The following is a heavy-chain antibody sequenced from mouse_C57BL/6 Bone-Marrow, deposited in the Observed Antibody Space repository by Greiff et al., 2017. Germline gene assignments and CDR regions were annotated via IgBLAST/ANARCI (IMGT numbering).Heavy chain of an antibody. CDR1: GYTFTDYY. Sequence: EVQLQQSGPELVKPGASVKISCKASGYTFTDYYMNWVKQRHGKSLEWIGYINPNHGGPSYNQKLKGKATLAVDTSSRTAYMELLSLTSEDTAVFYCARDDGSSSWYFDGWGQGTTLTGSS. J-gene: IGHJ2*01. CDR3: ARDDGSSSWYFDG. V-gene: IGHV1-26*01. D-gene: IGHD1-1*01. CDR2: INPNHGGP.